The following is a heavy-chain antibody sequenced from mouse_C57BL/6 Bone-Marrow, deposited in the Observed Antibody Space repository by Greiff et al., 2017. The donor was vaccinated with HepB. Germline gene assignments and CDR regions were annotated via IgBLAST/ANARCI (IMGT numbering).Heavy chain of an antibody. CDR1: GFTFSDYY. D-gene: IGHD1-1*01. V-gene: IGHV5-12*01. Sequence: VKLMESGGGLVQPGGSLKLSCAASGFTFSDYYMYWVRQTPEKRLEWVAYISNGGGSTYYPDTVKGRFTISRDNAKNTLYLQMSRLKSEDTAMYYCAFYYGSSLYYYAMDYWGQGTSVTVSS. CDR2: ISNGGGST. CDR3: AFYYGSSLYYYAMDY. J-gene: IGHJ4*01.